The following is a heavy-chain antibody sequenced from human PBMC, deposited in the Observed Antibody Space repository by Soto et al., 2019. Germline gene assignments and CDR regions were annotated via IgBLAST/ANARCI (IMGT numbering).Heavy chain of an antibody. CDR2: IYSGGRT. J-gene: IGHJ4*02. CDR1: GFTVGNNY. V-gene: IGHV3-66*01. CDR3: AARAVAVPR. Sequence: EVQLVESGGGLVQPGGSLRLSCAASGFTVGNNYMNWVRQAPGKGLEWVSVIYSGGRTDYADSVKGRFTISRDSSKNTLFLQMNSLRAEDTAIYYCAARAVAVPRWGQGTLVTVSS. D-gene: IGHD6-19*01.